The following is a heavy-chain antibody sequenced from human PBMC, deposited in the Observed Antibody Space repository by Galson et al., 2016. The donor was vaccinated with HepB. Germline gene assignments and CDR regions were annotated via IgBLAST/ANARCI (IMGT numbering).Heavy chain of an antibody. Sequence: SLRLSCAASGFTFSDFYMTWMRRAPGKSLEWVSYISHSSAFTDYADSVKGRFIISRDNVKNSLLLQMNTLRAEDTALYFCARGRAPKTLDTFDIWGQGTMVTVSS. V-gene: IGHV3-11*06. CDR2: ISHSSAFT. CDR3: ARGRAPKTLDTFDI. J-gene: IGHJ3*02. CDR1: GFTFSDFY.